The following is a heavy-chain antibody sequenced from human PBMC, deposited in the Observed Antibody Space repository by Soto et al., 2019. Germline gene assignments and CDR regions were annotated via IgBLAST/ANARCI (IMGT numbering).Heavy chain of an antibody. J-gene: IGHJ4*02. D-gene: IGHD2-2*01. V-gene: IGHV1-2*04. CDR2: INPNSGGT. CDR1: GYTFTGYS. Sequence: ASVKVSCKASGYTFTGYSMHWVRQAPGQGLEWMGWINPNSGGTNYAQKFQGWVTMTRDTSISTVYMELSSLRSEDTAVYYCARPLFSTSCYFDYWGQGILVTVSS. CDR3: ARPLFSTSCYFDY.